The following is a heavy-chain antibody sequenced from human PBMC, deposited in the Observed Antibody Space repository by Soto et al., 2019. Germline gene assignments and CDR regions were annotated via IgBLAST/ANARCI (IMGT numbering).Heavy chain of an antibody. D-gene: IGHD4-17*01. J-gene: IGHJ4*02. CDR1: GFTFDDYA. V-gene: IGHV3-9*01. CDR2: ISWNSGNL. CDR3: AKGASTTVFAFNDY. Sequence: EVQLVESGGGLVQPGRSLRLYCAASGFTFDDYAMHWVRQGPGKGLEWVSSISWNSGNLGYADSVKGRFTISRDNAKNSLYLQMNSLRGEDTAVYYCAKGASTTVFAFNDYWGQGTLVTVSS.